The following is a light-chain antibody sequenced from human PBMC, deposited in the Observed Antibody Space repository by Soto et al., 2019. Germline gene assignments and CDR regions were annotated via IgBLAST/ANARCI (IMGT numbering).Light chain of an antibody. Sequence: QSVLTQPPSASGTPGQRVTISCSGSSSNIGSNYVYWYQQLPGTAPKLLIYRNNQRPSGVPDRFSGSKSGTSASLAISGLRSEDEAGYYCAAWEDSLSVVFGGGTTLTVL. CDR2: RNN. CDR1: SSNIGSNY. V-gene: IGLV1-47*01. CDR3: AAWEDSLSVV. J-gene: IGLJ2*01.